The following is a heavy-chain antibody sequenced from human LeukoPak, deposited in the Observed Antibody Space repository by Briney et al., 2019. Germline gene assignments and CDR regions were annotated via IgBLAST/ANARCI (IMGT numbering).Heavy chain of an antibody. CDR3: ATNSGSPGGY. Sequence: PGGSLRLSCAASGFTFRRYTLNWVRQAPGKGLEWISYIGSDNTTIDYADSVKGRFTISRDNSKNTLYLQMNSLRAEDTAMYYCATNSGSPGGYWGQGTLVTVSS. D-gene: IGHD1-26*01. CDR2: IGSDNTTI. V-gene: IGHV3-48*01. CDR1: GFTFRRYT. J-gene: IGHJ4*02.